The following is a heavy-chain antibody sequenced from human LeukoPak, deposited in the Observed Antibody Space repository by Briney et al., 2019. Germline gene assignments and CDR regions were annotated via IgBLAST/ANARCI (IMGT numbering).Heavy chain of an antibody. Sequence: PGGSLRLSCAASGFTFSSYWMHWVRHAPGKGLVWVSRINTDGSGTTYADSVKGRFTISRDNAKNTLYLQMNSLRAEDTAVYYCATDGRRATRNAYCGAGSCYDWGQGTLVTVSS. CDR1: GFTFSSYW. D-gene: IGHD2-15*01. CDR2: INTDGSGT. V-gene: IGHV3-74*01. J-gene: IGHJ4*02. CDR3: ATDGRRATRNAYCGAGSCYD.